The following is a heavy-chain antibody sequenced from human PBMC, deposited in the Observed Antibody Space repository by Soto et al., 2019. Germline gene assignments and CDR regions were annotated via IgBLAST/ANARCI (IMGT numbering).Heavy chain of an antibody. Sequence: PGGSLILSYRASGFNFSSYGMHGVRQAPGKGLEWVAVIWYDGSNKYYADSVKGRFTISRDNSKNTLYLQMNSLRAEDTAVYYCARDVLAAAGLFDYWGQGTLVTVSS. CDR3: ARDVLAAAGLFDY. D-gene: IGHD6-13*01. J-gene: IGHJ4*02. CDR1: GFNFSSYG. V-gene: IGHV3-33*01. CDR2: IWYDGSNK.